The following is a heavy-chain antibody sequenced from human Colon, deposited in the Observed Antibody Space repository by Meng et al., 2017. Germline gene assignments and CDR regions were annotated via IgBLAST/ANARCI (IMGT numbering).Heavy chain of an antibody. V-gene: IGHV4-30-4*01. Sequence: QVQLQESGPGLVKPSQTLPLTCTISNGSINSADYYWNWIRQPPGKGPEWLGYIHSSGNTYYTPSLKSRLAMSLDTSKNQFSLRLTSVTAADTAVYYCARNPVIPDARTFDFWGQGALVTVSS. CDR3: ARNPVIPDARTFDF. D-gene: IGHD2-2*01. J-gene: IGHJ4*02. CDR1: NGSINSADYY. CDR2: IHSSGNT.